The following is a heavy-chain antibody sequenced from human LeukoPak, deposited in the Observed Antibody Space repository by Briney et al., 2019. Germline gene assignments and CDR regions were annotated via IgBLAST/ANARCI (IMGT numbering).Heavy chain of an antibody. CDR2: ITSTSDTI. CDR1: GFTFSSYS. J-gene: IGHJ4*02. Sequence: GGSLRLSCAASGFTFSSYSMNWVRQAPGGPLEWLSYITSTSDTIYYADSVKGRFTSSRDNAKNSVYLQMNSLRAGDTAVYYCARSSGYPFFDYWGQGTLVTVSS. D-gene: IGHD3-22*01. CDR3: ARSSGYPFFDY. V-gene: IGHV3-48*01.